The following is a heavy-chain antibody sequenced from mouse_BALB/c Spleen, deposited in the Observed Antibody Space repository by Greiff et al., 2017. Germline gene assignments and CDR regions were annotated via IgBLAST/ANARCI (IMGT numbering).Heavy chain of an antibody. D-gene: IGHD2-4*01. Sequence: VQLKQSGPELVKPGASVKMSCKASGYTFTSYVMHWVKQKPGQGLEWIGYINPYNDGTKYNEKFKGKATLTSDKSSSTAYMELSSLTSEDSAVYYCAREGGVITRGYAMDYWGQGTSVTVSS. CDR2: INPYNDGT. V-gene: IGHV1-14*01. CDR1: GYTFTSYV. J-gene: IGHJ4*01. CDR3: AREGGVITRGYAMDY.